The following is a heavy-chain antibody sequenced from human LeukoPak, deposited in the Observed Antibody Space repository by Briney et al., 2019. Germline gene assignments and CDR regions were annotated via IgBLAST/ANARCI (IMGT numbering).Heavy chain of an antibody. D-gene: IGHD4-11*01. CDR1: GYTFTSYG. V-gene: IGHV1-18*01. J-gene: IGHJ3*02. CDR3: AREAVYAFDI. CDR2: ISAYNGNT. Sequence: ASVKVSCKASGYTFTSYGISWVRQAPGQGLEWMGWISAYNGNTNYAQKFQGRVTMTRDTSISTAYMELSRLRSDDTAVYYCAREAVYAFDIWGQGTMVTVSS.